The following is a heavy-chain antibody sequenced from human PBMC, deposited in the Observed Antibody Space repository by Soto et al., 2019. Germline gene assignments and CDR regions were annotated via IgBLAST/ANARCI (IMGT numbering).Heavy chain of an antibody. V-gene: IGHV3-30*18. J-gene: IGHJ1*01. CDR2: ISYDGSKT. CDR3: AKDRQGYCISSSCYYFH. Sequence: QVQLVESGGGVVQPGRSLRLSCAASGFTFNTYGMHWVRQAPGKGLEWVAIISYDGSKTNYADSVKGRFTVSRDNSKNXXYLQMNSLRAEDTAVYYCAKDRQGYCISSSCYYFHWGQGTLVTVSS. D-gene: IGHD2-2*01. CDR1: GFTFNTYG.